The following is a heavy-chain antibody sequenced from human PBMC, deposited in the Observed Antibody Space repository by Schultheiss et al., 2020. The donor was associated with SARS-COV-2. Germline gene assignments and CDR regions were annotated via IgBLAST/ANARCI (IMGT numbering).Heavy chain of an antibody. V-gene: IGHV3-23*01. CDR3: AKDIPDYGDYGSYYYGMDV. D-gene: IGHD4-17*01. CDR1: GFTFSSYA. J-gene: IGHJ6*02. CDR2: ISGSGGST. Sequence: GGSLRLSCAASGFTFSSYAMHWVRQAPGKGLEWVSAISGSGGSTYYADSVKGRFTISRDNSKNTLYLQMNSLRAEDTAVYYCAKDIPDYGDYGSYYYGMDVWGQGTTVTVSS.